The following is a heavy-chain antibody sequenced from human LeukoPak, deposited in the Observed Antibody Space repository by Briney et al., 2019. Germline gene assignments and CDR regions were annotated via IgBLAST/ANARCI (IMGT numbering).Heavy chain of an antibody. D-gene: IGHD6-19*01. J-gene: IGHJ3*02. Sequence: PGGSLRLSCAASGFTFSSYGMHWVRQAPGKGLEWVAVISYDGSNKYYADSVKGRFTISRDNPKNTLYLQMNSLRAEDTAVYYCAKDYLSKDLAVASPNAFDIWGQGTMVTVSS. CDR3: AKDYLSKDLAVASPNAFDI. CDR1: GFTFSSYG. CDR2: ISYDGSNK. V-gene: IGHV3-30*18.